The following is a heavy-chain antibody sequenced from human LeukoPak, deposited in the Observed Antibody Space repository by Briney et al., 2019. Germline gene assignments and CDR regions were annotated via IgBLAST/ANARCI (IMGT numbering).Heavy chain of an antibody. CDR1: GYXFTSYW. J-gene: IGHJ4*02. Sequence: GESLKISCKGSGYXFTSYWIGWVRPMPGKGLEWMGIIYPGDSDTRYSPSFQGQVTISADKSISTAYLQWSSLKASDTAMYYCARRGYSGYDLFDYWGQGTLVTVSS. CDR3: ARRGYSGYDLFDY. CDR2: IYPGDSDT. V-gene: IGHV5-51*01. D-gene: IGHD5-12*01.